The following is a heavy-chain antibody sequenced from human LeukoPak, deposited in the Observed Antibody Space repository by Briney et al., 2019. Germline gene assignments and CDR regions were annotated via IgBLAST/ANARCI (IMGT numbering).Heavy chain of an antibody. J-gene: IGHJ4*02. CDR3: ARVSGFGDFDY. CDR1: GGSISSYY. Sequence: PSETLPLTCTVPGGSISSYYWSWIRQPAGKGLEWIGRIYTSGSTNYNPSLKSRVTMSVDTAKNQFSLKPSSVTAADRAVYYCARVSGFGDFDYWGQGTLVTVSS. D-gene: IGHD3-10*01. CDR2: IYTSGST. V-gene: IGHV4-4*07.